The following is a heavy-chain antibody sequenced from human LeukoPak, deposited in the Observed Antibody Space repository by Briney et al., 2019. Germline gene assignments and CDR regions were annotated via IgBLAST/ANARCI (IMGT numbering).Heavy chain of an antibody. CDR2: ISAYNGNT. J-gene: IGHJ4*02. Sequence: GASVKVSCKASGYTFTSYGISWVRQAPGQGLEWMGWISAYNGNTNYAQKLQDRVTMTTDTSTTTAYMELRSLRSDDTAVYYCARDGLGYCSGGSCYSWNYWGQGTLVTVSS. CDR1: GYTFTSYG. D-gene: IGHD2-15*01. CDR3: ARDGLGYCSGGSCYSWNY. V-gene: IGHV1-18*01.